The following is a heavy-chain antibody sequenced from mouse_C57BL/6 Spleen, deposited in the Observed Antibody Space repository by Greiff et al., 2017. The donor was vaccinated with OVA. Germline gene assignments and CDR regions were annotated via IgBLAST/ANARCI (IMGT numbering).Heavy chain of an antibody. J-gene: IGHJ4*01. CDR2: IWRGGST. V-gene: IGHV2-5*01. Sequence: VQRVESGPGLVQPSQSLSITCTVSGFSLTSYGVHWVRQSPGKGLEWLGVIWRGGSTDYNAAFMSRLSITKDNSKSQVFFKMNSLQADDTAIYYCAKKGNYDYEAMDYWGQGTSVTVSS. CDR3: AKKGNYDYEAMDY. D-gene: IGHD2-4*01. CDR1: GFSLTSYG.